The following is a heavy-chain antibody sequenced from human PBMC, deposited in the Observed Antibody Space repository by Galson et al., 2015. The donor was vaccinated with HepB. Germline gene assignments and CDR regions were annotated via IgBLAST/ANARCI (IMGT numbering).Heavy chain of an antibody. Sequence: SLRLSCAASGFTFSSYWMHWVRQAPGKGLVWVSRINSDGSRTSYADSVKGRFTISRDNAKNTLYLQMNSLRAEDTALYYCARARYTYGTIDFWGQGALVTVSS. CDR3: ARARYTYGTIDF. J-gene: IGHJ4*02. CDR1: GFTFSSYW. V-gene: IGHV3-74*01. CDR2: INSDGSRT. D-gene: IGHD5-18*01.